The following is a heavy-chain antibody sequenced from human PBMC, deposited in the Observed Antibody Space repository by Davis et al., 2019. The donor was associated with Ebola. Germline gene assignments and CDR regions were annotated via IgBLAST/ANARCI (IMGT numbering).Heavy chain of an antibody. CDR1: EFTFTTYV. CDR3: TRGSVRFLEWLSQNAFDI. CDR2: ISYDGDNS. D-gene: IGHD3-3*01. J-gene: IGHJ3*02. V-gene: IGHV3-30-3*01. Sequence: PGGSLRLSCAASEFTFTTYVMHWVRQAPGKGLEWVAVISYDGDNSYYADSVKGRFTISRGNSKNTLYLQMNSLRTEDTAVYYCTRGSVRFLEWLSQNAFDIWGQGTMVTVSS.